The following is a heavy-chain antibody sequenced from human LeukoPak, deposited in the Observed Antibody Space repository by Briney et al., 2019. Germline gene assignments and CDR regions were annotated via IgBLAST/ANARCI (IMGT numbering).Heavy chain of an antibody. V-gene: IGHV1-8*01. CDR2: MNPNSGNT. Sequence: ASEKVSCKASGYTFISYDINWVRQATGQGLEWMGWMNPNSGNTDYAEKFQGRVTMTSDTSISTAYMEVSSLRSEDTAVYYCARGRAGSGYYYGTDVWGQGTTVTVSS. CDR3: ARGRAGSGYYYGTDV. D-gene: IGHD2-8*02. CDR1: GYTFISYD. J-gene: IGHJ6*02.